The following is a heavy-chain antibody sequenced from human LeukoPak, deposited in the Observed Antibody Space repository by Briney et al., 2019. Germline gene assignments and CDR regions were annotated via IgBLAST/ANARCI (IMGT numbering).Heavy chain of an antibody. CDR1: GGSISTSGYY. CDR3: ARLSYCIGVTCFHDY. V-gene: IGHV4-39*01. D-gene: IGHD2-15*01. Sequence: SETLSLTCTVSGGSISTSGYYWGWIRQPPGEGLEWIGIIYYSGSTYYNPSLKSRVTLSVDASRNQFSLKLSSATAADTAVYHCARLSYCIGVTCFHDYWGQGTLVTVSS. J-gene: IGHJ4*02. CDR2: IYYSGST.